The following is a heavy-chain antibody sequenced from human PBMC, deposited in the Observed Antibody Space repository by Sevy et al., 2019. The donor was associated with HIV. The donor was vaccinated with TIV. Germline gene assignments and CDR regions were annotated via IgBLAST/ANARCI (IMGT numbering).Heavy chain of an antibody. D-gene: IGHD3-3*01. CDR2: ISAYNGNT. CDR3: ARSLYYDFWSGYWLQH. J-gene: IGHJ1*01. Sequence: ASVKVSCKASGYTFTSYGISWVRQAPGQGLEWMGWISAYNGNTNYAQKLQGSVTMTTDTSTSTAYMELRSLRSDDTAVYYCARSLYYDFWSGYWLQHWGQGTLVTVSS. CDR1: GYTFTSYG. V-gene: IGHV1-18*01.